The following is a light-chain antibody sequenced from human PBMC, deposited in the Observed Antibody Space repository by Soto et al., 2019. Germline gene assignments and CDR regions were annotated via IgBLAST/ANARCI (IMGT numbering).Light chain of an antibody. CDR2: DAS. CDR3: QQYSSYPYT. J-gene: IGKJ2*01. CDR1: QSISGW. V-gene: IGKV1-5*01. Sequence: DIQMTQSPSTLSASVGDRVTITCRASQSISGWLAWYQQKPGKAPKLLIYDASSLESGVPSRFSGSGSGTEFALTISSLQPDDFATYYRQQYSSYPYTFGQGTKLEIK.